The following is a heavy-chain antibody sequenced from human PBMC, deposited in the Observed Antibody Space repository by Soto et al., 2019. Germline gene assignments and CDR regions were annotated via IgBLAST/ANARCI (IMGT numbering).Heavy chain of an antibody. Sequence: QVELVQSGPEVKKPGASVKVSCQASGYTFSSHGVSGVRQAPGQGLEWIGWISAYNGNTNFAQKFQGRVTMTTDTSTSTAYMELRSLRSDDTAVYYCAREYDYSNPRYYYGMDVWGQGTTVTVSS. D-gene: IGHD4-4*01. CDR3: AREYDYSNPRYYYGMDV. CDR2: ISAYNGNT. J-gene: IGHJ6*02. V-gene: IGHV1-18*01. CDR1: GYTFSSHG.